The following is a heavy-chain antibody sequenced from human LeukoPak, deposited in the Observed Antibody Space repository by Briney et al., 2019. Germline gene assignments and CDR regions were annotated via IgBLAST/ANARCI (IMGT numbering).Heavy chain of an antibody. J-gene: IGHJ5*02. CDR2: IYYSGST. CDR1: GGSISSHY. V-gene: IGHV4-59*11. CDR3: ARGGDWFDP. Sequence: SETLSLTCTVSGGSISSHYWSWIRRPPGKGLEWIGYIYYSGSTNYNPSLKSRVTISVDTSKNQFSLKLSSVTAADTAVYYCARGGDWFDPWGQGTLVTVSS.